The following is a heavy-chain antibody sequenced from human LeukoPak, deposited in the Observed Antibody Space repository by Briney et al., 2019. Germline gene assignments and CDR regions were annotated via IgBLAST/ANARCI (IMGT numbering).Heavy chain of an antibody. CDR2: IYSGGST. CDR1: GFTVSSNY. Sequence: GGSLRLSCAASGFTVSSNYMSWVRQAPGKGLEWVSAIYSGGSTYYADSVKGRFTISRDNSKNTLYLQMNSLRAEDTAVYYCARLYYYDSSGYYLDYWGQGTLVTVSS. D-gene: IGHD3-22*01. CDR3: ARLYYYDSSGYYLDY. V-gene: IGHV3-66*02. J-gene: IGHJ4*02.